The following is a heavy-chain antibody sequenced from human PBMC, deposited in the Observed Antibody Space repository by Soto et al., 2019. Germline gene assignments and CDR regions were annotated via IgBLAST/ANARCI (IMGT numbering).Heavy chain of an antibody. Sequence: GASLKSSGKGSGYSFTIYWIGWVLQMPEKGLEWMGIIYPGDSDTRYSPSFQGQVTISADRSISTAYLQWGSLKASDTAMYYCARHTWSSGSPAAFDYWGQGTQVTVSS. CDR3: ARHTWSSGSPAAFDY. V-gene: IGHV5-51*01. J-gene: IGHJ4*02. CDR1: GYSFTIYW. D-gene: IGHD1-26*01. CDR2: IYPGDSDT.